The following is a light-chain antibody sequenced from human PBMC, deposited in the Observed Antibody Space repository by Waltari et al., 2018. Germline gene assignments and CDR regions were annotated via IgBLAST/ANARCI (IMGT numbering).Light chain of an antibody. CDR1: QSIRRW. V-gene: IGKV1-5*03. Sequence: DIQMTQSPSSLSASVGDRVTITCRAGQSIRRWLAWYQQKPGKAPNLLIYTASTLQSGVPSRFSGSGSGTEFTLTISSLQPDDFATYYCQQYITYPWTFGQGTKVETK. J-gene: IGKJ1*01. CDR2: TAS. CDR3: QQYITYPWT.